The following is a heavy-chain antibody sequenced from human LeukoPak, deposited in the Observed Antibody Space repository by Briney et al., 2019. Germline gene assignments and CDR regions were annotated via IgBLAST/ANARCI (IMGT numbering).Heavy chain of an antibody. J-gene: IGHJ5*02. CDR3: AAWFGESVP. CDR1: GFTFTSAW. Sequence: GGSLRLSCAASGFTFTSAWMSWLRQTPEKGLEWVAHMNEDGSGRFYVDSARGRFTISRDDTQNSVYLQMNSLRVEDTAVYYCAAWFGESVPWGQGTLVTVSS. D-gene: IGHD3-10*01. V-gene: IGHV3-7*01. CDR2: MNEDGSGR.